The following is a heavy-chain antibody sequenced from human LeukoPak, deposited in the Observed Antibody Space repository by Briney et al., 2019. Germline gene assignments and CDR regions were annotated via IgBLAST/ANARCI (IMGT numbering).Heavy chain of an antibody. V-gene: IGHV3-23*01. CDR3: VKKVYYYMDV. CDR1: GLTLSRYA. CDR2: ISPSGDST. Sequence: GGSLRLSCAATGLTLSRYAVNWARQAPGRGLEWVSYISPSGDSTVYAESVKGRFTISRDNSKNMLYLQMDSLRAEDTAIYYCVKKVYYYMDVWGKGTTVTVSS. J-gene: IGHJ6*03.